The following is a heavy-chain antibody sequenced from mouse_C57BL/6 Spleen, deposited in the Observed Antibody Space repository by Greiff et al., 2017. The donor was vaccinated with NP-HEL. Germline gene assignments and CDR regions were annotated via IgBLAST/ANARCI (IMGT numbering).Heavy chain of an antibody. CDR1: GFTFSSYA. V-gene: IGHV5-4*01. CDR3: AREGDYGSSYVYYAMDY. D-gene: IGHD1-1*01. CDR2: ISDGGSYT. J-gene: IGHJ4*01. Sequence: RVESGGGLVKPGGSLKLSCAASGFTFSSYAMSWVRQTPEKRLEWVATISDGGSYTYYPDNVKGRFTISRDNAKNNLYLQMSHLKSEDTAMYYCAREGDYGSSYVYYAMDYWGQGTSVTVSS.